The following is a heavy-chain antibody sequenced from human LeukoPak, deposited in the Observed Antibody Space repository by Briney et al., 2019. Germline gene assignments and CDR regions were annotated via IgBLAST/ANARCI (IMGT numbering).Heavy chain of an antibody. D-gene: IGHD6-19*01. CDR2: IYYSGST. V-gene: IGHV4-59*01. CDR1: GGSISSYY. J-gene: IGHJ3*02. Sequence: ASEALSLTCTVSGGSISSYYWSWIRQPPGKGLEWIGYIYYSGSTNYNPSLKSRVTISVDTSKNQFSLKLSSVTAADTAVYYCARGSRLGDIWGQGTMVTVSS. CDR3: ARGSRLGDI.